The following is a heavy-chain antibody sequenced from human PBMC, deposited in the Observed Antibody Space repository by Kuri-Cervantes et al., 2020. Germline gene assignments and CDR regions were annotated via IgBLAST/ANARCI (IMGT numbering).Heavy chain of an antibody. CDR1: RVSISSGSYY. D-gene: IGHD2-15*01. V-gene: IGHV4-61*02. CDR2: IYTSWST. J-gene: IGHJ3*02. CDR3: VVAPSSISAFDI. Sequence: SCTVPRVSISSGSYYSSWIRQPAGKGLEWIGSIYTSWSTNYNPSLKSRVTISVDTSKNQFSLKLSSMTAADTAVYYCVVAPSSISAFDIWGQGTMVTVSS.